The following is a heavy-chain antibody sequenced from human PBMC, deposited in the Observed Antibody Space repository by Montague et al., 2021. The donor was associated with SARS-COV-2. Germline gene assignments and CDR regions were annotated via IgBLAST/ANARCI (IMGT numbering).Heavy chain of an antibody. J-gene: IGHJ4*02. V-gene: IGHV4-59*07. D-gene: IGHD6-6*01. CDR2: IYYSGST. Sequence: DTLSLTRTVSGGSISSYYWSWIRQPPGKGLEWIGYIYYSGSTNYNPSLKSRVTISVDTSKNQFSLKLSSVTAADTAVYYCARWGLYSSSAGGYDYWGQGTLVTVSS. CDR1: GGSISSYY. CDR3: ARWGLYSSSAGGYDY.